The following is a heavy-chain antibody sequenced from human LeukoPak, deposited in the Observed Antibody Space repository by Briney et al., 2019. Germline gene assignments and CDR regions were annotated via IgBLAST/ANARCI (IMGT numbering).Heavy chain of an antibody. D-gene: IGHD5-18*01. CDR2: IYYSGST. Sequence: SETLSLTCTVSGGSISSSSYYWGWIRQPPGKGLEWIGSIYYSGSTYYNPSLKSRVTISVDTSKNQFSLKLSSVTAADTAVYYCARLGYSYGFFDYWGQGTLVTVSS. CDR3: ARLGYSYGFFDY. J-gene: IGHJ4*02. CDR1: GGSISSSSYY. V-gene: IGHV4-39*01.